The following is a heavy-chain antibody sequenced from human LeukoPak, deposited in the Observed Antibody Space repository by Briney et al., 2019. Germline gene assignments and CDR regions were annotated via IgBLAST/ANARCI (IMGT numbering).Heavy chain of an antibody. Sequence: PSETLSLTCTVSVGSIRTYHWSWIRHPPWKGLEWVGYIYYSGSTNYNPSLKSRVTISVDASKNQFSLKLSSVTAADTAVYYCARGTLVGAIYNWFDPWGQGTLVTVSS. CDR3: ARGTLVGAIYNWFDP. J-gene: IGHJ5*02. V-gene: IGHV4-59*01. CDR2: IYYSGST. CDR1: VGSIRTYH. D-gene: IGHD1-26*01.